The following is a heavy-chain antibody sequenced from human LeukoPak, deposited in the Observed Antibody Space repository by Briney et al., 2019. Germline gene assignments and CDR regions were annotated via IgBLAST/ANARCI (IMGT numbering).Heavy chain of an antibody. CDR2: IGTAGDT. V-gene: IGHV3-13*01. Sequence: PGGSLRLSCAASGFTFSSYDMHWVRQATGKGLEWVSAIGTAGDTYYPGSVKGRFTISRENAKNSLYLQMNSLRAGDTAVYYCARARGADYYDSSSPTDAFDIWGRGTMVTVSS. CDR3: ARARGADYYDSSSPTDAFDI. J-gene: IGHJ3*02. D-gene: IGHD3-22*01. CDR1: GFTFSSYD.